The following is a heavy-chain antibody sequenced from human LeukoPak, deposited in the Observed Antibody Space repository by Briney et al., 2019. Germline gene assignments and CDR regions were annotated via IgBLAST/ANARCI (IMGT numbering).Heavy chain of an antibody. D-gene: IGHD3-10*01. CDR1: GFTFSSYS. Sequence: PGGSLRLSCAASGFTFSSYSMNWVRQAPGKGLEWVSYISSSSSTIYYADSVKGRFTISRDNAKNSLYLQMNSLRAEDTAVYYCARDSLRGTFDYWGQGTLVTVSS. CDR2: ISSSSSTI. CDR3: ARDSLRGTFDY. V-gene: IGHV3-48*01. J-gene: IGHJ4*02.